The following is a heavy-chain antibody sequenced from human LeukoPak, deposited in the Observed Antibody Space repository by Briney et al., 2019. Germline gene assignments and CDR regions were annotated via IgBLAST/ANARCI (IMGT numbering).Heavy chain of an antibody. CDR3: ARDCPIVGATSWFDP. CDR1: GGSISSSSYY. Sequence: SETLSLTCTVSGGSISSSSYYWGWIRQPPGKGLEWIRSIYYSGSTYYNPSLKSRVTISVDTSKNQFSLKLSSVTAADTAVYYCARDCPIVGATSWFDPWGQGTLVTVSS. CDR2: IYYSGST. V-gene: IGHV4-39*07. J-gene: IGHJ5*02. D-gene: IGHD1-26*01.